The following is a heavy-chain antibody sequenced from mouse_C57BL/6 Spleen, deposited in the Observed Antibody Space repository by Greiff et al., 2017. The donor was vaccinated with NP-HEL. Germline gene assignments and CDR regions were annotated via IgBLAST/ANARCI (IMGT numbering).Heavy chain of an antibody. CDR2: INYDGSST. J-gene: IGHJ2*01. Sequence: EVQRVESEGGLVQPGRSMKLSCTASGFTFSDYYMAWVRQVPEKGLEWVANINYDGSSTYYLDSLKSRFIISRDNAKNILYLQMSSLKSEDTATYYCARESDYDEIDYWGQGTTLTVSS. CDR1: GFTFSDYY. D-gene: IGHD2-4*01. V-gene: IGHV5-16*01. CDR3: ARESDYDEIDY.